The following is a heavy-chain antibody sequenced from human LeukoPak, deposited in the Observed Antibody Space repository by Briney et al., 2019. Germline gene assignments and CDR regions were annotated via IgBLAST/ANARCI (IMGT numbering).Heavy chain of an antibody. Sequence: SVKVSCKASGGTFSSYVISWVRQAPGQGLEWMGGIIPIFGTANYAQKFQGRVTITADESTSTAYMELSSLRSEDTAVYYCARIEDIVVVPAAPFDPWGQGTLVTVSS. CDR3: ARIEDIVVVPAAPFDP. CDR2: IIPIFGTA. CDR1: GGTFSSYV. V-gene: IGHV1-69*01. D-gene: IGHD2-2*01. J-gene: IGHJ5*02.